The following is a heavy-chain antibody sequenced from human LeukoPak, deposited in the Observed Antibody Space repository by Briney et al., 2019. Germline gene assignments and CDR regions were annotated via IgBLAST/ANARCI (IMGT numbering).Heavy chain of an antibody. CDR1: GGSISSFY. CDR2: IYSSGST. CDR3: ARDLVGSGYASRWYYYMDV. V-gene: IGHV4-4*07. D-gene: IGHD5-12*01. J-gene: IGHJ6*03. Sequence: SETLSLTCTVSGGSISSFYWSWIRQPAGKGLEWIARIYSSGSTNYNPSLKSRVIMSVDTSKNQFSLNLTSVTAADTAVYYCARDLVGSGYASRWYYYMDVWGRGTTVTVSS.